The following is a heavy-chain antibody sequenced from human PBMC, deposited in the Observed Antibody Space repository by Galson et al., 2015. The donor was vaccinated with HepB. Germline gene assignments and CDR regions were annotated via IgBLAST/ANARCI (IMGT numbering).Heavy chain of an antibody. CDR3: AKTGGVCSGDSCNLFAN. CDR2: ISGGGDST. D-gene: IGHD2-15*01. V-gene: IGHV3-23*01. J-gene: IGHJ4*02. CDR1: GFTFSTYV. Sequence: SLRLSCAASGFTFSTYVMAWVRQAPGKGLEWVSGISGGGDSTNYADSVKGRFTVSRDNSKNTLYLQMDSLRADDTAIYYCAKTGGVCSGDSCNLFANWGQGIIITVSS.